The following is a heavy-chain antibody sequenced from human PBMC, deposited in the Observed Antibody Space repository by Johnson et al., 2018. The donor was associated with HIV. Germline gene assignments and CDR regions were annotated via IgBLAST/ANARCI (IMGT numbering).Heavy chain of an antibody. CDR3: AKGFFELDDAFDI. CDR1: GFTFSSYW. J-gene: IGHJ3*02. V-gene: IGHV3-7*01. D-gene: IGHD3/OR15-3a*01. Sequence: MQLVESGGGLVQPGGSLRLSCAASGFTFSSYWMTWVRQAPGKGLEWVANIKQDGSTKYYADSVKGRFTISRDNSKNTLYLQMNSLRAEDTAVYYCAKGFFELDDAFDIWGQGTMVTVSS. CDR2: IKQDGSTK.